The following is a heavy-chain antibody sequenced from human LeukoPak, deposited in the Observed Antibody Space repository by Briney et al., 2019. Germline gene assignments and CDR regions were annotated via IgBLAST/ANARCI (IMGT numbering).Heavy chain of an antibody. J-gene: IGHJ4*02. D-gene: IGHD3-10*01. Sequence: SETLSLSCAVSGGSISSYYWSWIRKPPGQGLESIGYIYYSGSTNYNPSLKSRVTISVDTSKNQFSLKLSSVTAADTAVYYCARVVVRGVRRNFDYWGQGTLVTVSS. CDR3: ARVVVRGVRRNFDY. CDR2: IYYSGST. V-gene: IGHV4-59*01. CDR1: GGSISSYY.